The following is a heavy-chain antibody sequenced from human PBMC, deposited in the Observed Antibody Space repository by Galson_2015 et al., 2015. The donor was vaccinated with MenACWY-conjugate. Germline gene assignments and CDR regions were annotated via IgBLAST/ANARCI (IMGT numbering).Heavy chain of an antibody. J-gene: IGHJ4*02. CDR2: INCGDGTT. V-gene: IGHV3-23*01. Sequence: SLRLSCATSGFTFRNYFIHWVRQAPGEGLEWLSAINCGDGTTYYIDSVKGRLTISRDTSKNTVFLQVNSLRVDDTAVYYCAKGRLGVGNKEGFDFWGQGTVVTVSS. CDR3: AKGRLGVGNKEGFDF. D-gene: IGHD1/OR15-1a*01. CDR1: GFTFRNYF.